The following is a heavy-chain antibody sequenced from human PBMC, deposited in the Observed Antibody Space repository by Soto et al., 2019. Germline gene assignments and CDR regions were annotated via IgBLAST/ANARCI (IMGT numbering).Heavy chain of an antibody. CDR3: AKGPGMYSDFDC. Sequence: EVQMLESGGGLVQPGGSLRLSCAASGFTFSSYAMSWVRQAPGKGLEWVSAISGSDGSTFYADSVKGRFTISRDDSKNTLFLQMNSLRAEDTAVYRCAKGPGMYSDFDCWGQGPLVTVSS. CDR1: GFTFSSYA. V-gene: IGHV3-23*01. J-gene: IGHJ4*02. D-gene: IGHD2-8*01. CDR2: ISGSDGST.